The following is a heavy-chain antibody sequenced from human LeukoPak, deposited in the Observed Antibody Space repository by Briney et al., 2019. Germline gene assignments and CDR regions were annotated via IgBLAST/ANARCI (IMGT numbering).Heavy chain of an antibody. CDR2: ISSSSSTI. CDR3: ARGPGAWIQLWFDY. V-gene: IGHV3-48*04. D-gene: IGHD5-18*01. CDR1: GFTFSSYS. J-gene: IGHJ4*02. Sequence: GGSLRLSCAASGFTFSSYSMNWVRQAPGKGLEWVSYISSSSSTIYYADSVKGRFTISRDNAKNSLYLQMNSLRAEDTAVYYCARGPGAWIQLWFDYWGQGTLVTVSS.